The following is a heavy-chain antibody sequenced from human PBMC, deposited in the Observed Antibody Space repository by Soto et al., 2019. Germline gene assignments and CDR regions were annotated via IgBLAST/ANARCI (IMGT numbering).Heavy chain of an antibody. CDR1: GYTFTSYG. CDR3: ARSETYYYPSGSYSNGMDD. D-gene: IGHD3-10*01. V-gene: IGHV1-18*01. CDR2: ISGYNGNR. J-gene: IGHJ6*02. Sequence: QVQLVQSGAEVKKPGASVKVSCKTSGYTFTSYGISWVRQAPGQGLEWLGWISGYNGNRNYAQKLQGRLTVTTDTSTRTAYMELRSLRSDDTAVYYCARSETYYYPSGSYSNGMDDWGQGTTVTVSS.